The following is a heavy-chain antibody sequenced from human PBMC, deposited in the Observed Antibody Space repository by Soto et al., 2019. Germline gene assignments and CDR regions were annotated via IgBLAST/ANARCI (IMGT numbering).Heavy chain of an antibody. Sequence: EVQLVESGGGLVQPGRSLRLSCAASGFTFDDYAMHWVRQAPGKGLEWVSGISWNSGSIGYADSVKGRFTISRDNAKNSLDLQMNSLRAEDTALYYCAKDAIPMVRGVISYYGMDVWGQGTTVTVSS. V-gene: IGHV3-9*01. CDR3: AKDAIPMVRGVISYYGMDV. J-gene: IGHJ6*02. D-gene: IGHD3-10*01. CDR2: ISWNSGSI. CDR1: GFTFDDYA.